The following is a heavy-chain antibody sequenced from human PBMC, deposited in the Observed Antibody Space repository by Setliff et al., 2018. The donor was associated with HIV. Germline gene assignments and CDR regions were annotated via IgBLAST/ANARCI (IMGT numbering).Heavy chain of an antibody. CDR1: GGSITRTPYY. D-gene: IGHD5-12*01. CDR3: AREWFSGYDAPYYFDY. Sequence: LSLTCTVSGGSITRTPYYWGWIRQPPGKGLEWIGSIYYSGSTNYNPSLKSRVTISVDTSKNQFSLKLSSVTAADTAVYYCAREWFSGYDAPYYFDYWGQGTLVTVSS. V-gene: IGHV4-39*07. J-gene: IGHJ4*02. CDR2: IYYSGST.